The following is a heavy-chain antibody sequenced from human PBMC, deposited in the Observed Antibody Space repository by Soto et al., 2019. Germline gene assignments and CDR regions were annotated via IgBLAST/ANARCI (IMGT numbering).Heavy chain of an antibody. Sequence: GGSLRLSCAASGFTFSSYAMVWVRQAPGKGLEWVSGISGSGGSTYYADSVKGRFTISRDNSENTVYLQMTSLRAEDTSLYFCAKDIVVVLAASDAFDIWGQGTMVTVSS. CDR1: GFTFSSYA. V-gene: IGHV3-23*01. CDR2: ISGSGGST. D-gene: IGHD2-15*01. CDR3: AKDIVVVLAASDAFDI. J-gene: IGHJ3*02.